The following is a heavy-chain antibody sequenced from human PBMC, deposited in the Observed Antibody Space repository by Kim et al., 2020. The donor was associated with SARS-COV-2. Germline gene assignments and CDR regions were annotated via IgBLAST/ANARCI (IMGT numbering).Heavy chain of an antibody. CDR1: GYTFTSYG. D-gene: IGHD3-16*02. J-gene: IGHJ4*02. CDR2: ISAYNGNT. V-gene: IGHV1-18*01. Sequence: ASVKVSCKASGYTFTSYGISWVRQAPGQGLEWMGWISAYNGNTNYAQKLQGRVTMTTDTSTSTAYMELRSLRSDDTAVYYCARVLTYYDYVWGSYRSDPYYFDYWGQGTLVTVSS. CDR3: ARVLTYYDYVWGSYRSDPYYFDY.